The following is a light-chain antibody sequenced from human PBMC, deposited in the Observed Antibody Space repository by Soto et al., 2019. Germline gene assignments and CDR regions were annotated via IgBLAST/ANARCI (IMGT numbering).Light chain of an antibody. CDR1: SSNIGAGYD. V-gene: IGLV1-40*01. CDR2: GNS. J-gene: IGLJ3*02. CDR3: QSYDSSLSGSV. Sequence: QSVLTQPTSVSGAPGQRVTISCTGSSSNIGAGYDVHWYQQLPGTAPKLLIYGNSNRPSGGPDRFSGSKSGTSASLAITGLKAEDEADYYCQSYDSSLSGSVVGGGTKLTVL.